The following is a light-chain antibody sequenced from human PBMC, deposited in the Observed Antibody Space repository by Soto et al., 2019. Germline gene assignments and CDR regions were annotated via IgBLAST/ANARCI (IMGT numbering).Light chain of an antibody. Sequence: DIQMTQSPSTLSGSVGDRXTITCRASQSNSSWLAEYQQKPGKAPKLLIYDAASVESGFPSRFSGSASGTEFTLTISSLQPDDFATYYCQQYNSYSPTVGQGTKVDI. CDR1: QSNSSW. CDR2: DAA. V-gene: IGKV1-5*01. CDR3: QQYNSYSPT. J-gene: IGKJ1*01.